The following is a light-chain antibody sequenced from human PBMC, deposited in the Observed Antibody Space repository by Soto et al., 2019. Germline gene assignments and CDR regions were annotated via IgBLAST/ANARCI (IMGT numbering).Light chain of an antibody. CDR3: HQCGTTPPFT. CDR1: ESVSSSY. CDR2: STS. J-gene: IGKJ3*01. V-gene: IGKV3-20*01. Sequence: EIVLTQSPGTLSLSPGERATLSCWASESVSSSYLAWYQQNPGQAPRLLIHSTSTRAPDIPDRFSGSGSGTHFTLTISRLEPEDCAVYYCHQCGTTPPFTFGPGTRVDIK.